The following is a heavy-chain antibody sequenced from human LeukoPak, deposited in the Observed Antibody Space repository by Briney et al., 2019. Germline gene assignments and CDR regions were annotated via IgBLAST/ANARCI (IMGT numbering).Heavy chain of an antibody. CDR2: IQYDGSNK. Sequence: GGSLRLSCAASGFTFSTYGMHWVRQAPGKGLEWVAFIQYDGSNKYYADSVKGRFTISRDNSKNTLYLQMNSLRAEDTAVYYCASSLLATMGPLFYWGLGALVTVSS. CDR1: GFTFSTYG. V-gene: IGHV3-30*02. J-gene: IGHJ4*02. CDR3: ASSLLATMGPLFY. D-gene: IGHD5-24*01.